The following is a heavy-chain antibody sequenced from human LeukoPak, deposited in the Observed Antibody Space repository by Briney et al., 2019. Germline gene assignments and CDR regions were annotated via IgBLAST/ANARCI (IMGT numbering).Heavy chain of an antibody. CDR2: INHSGST. CDR1: GGSFSGYY. V-gene: IGHV4-34*01. Sequence: SETLSLTCAVYGGSFSGYYWSWIRQPPGKGLEWIGEINHSGSTNYNPSLKSRVTISVDTSKNQFSLKLSSVTAADTAVYYCGRLSLSNQLFDYGGRGPLVTVSS. CDR3: GRLSLSNQLFDY. J-gene: IGHJ4*02. D-gene: IGHD1-1*01.